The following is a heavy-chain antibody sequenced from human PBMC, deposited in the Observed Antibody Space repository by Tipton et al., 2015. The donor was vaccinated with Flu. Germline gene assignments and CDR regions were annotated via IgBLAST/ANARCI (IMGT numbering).Heavy chain of an antibody. CDR1: GFTFSSYS. V-gene: IGHV3-21*01. J-gene: IGHJ4*02. CDR2: ISSSSSYI. CDR3: ARATCTNGVCGYFDY. Sequence: SLRLSCAASGFTFSSYSMNWVRQAPGKGLEWVSSISSSSSYIYYADSVKGRFTISRDNAKNSLYLQMNSLRAEDTAVYYCARATCTNGVCGYFDYWGQGTLVTVSS. D-gene: IGHD2-8*01.